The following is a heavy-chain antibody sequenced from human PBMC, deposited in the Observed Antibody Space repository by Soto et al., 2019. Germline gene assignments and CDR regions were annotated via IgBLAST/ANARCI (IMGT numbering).Heavy chain of an antibody. CDR3: ARISYDLWSGPQYGMDV. J-gene: IGHJ6*04. CDR1: RFTFSSYA. V-gene: IGHV3-30-3*01. Sequence: QPGGSLRLSCAASRFTFSSYAMHWVRQAPGKGLEWVAVISYDGSNKYYADSVKGRFTISRDNSKNTLYLQMNSLRAEDTAVYYCARISYDLWSGPQYGMDVRGTTTTVTLSS. CDR2: ISYDGSNK. D-gene: IGHD3-3*01.